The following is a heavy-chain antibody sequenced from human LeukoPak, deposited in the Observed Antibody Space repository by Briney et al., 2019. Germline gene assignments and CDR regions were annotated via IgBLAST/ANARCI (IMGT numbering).Heavy chain of an antibody. J-gene: IGHJ4*02. CDR3: AKVVGGGLPLFDY. Sequence: PGRSLRLSCAASGFTFSSYGMHWVRQAPGKGLEWVAVISYDRSDKYCADSVKGRFTISRDNSKNTLYLQMNSLRAEDTAVYYCAKVVGGGLPLFDYWGQGTLVTVSS. V-gene: IGHV3-30*18. CDR2: ISYDRSDK. CDR1: GFTFSSYG. D-gene: IGHD3-10*01.